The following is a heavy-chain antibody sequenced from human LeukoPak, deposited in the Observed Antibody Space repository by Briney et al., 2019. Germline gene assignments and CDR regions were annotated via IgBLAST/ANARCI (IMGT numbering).Heavy chain of an antibody. CDR3: ARHSGEDYYYYYMDV. J-gene: IGHJ6*03. Sequence: GESLKISFKGSGYSFTSYWIGWVRQMPGKGLEWMGIIYPGDSDTRYSPSFQGRVTISADKSISTAYLQWSSLKASDTAMYYCARHSGEDYYYYYMDVWGKGTTVTVSS. CDR1: GYSFTSYW. CDR2: IYPGDSDT. D-gene: IGHD4-17*01. V-gene: IGHV5-51*01.